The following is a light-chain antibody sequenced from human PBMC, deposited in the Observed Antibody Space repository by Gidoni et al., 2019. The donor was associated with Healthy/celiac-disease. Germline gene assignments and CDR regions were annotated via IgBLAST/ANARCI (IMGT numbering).Light chain of an antibody. CDR3: QSYDSSLSGPNWV. CDR1: SSNIGAGYD. V-gene: IGLV1-40*01. J-gene: IGLJ3*02. CDR2: GNS. Sequence: QSVLTQPPPVSGAPGPRVTISCTGSSSNIGAGYDVHWYQQLPGTAPKHLISGNSNRPSGVPDRFSGSKSGTSASLAITGLQAEDEADYDGQSYDSSLSGPNWVFGGGTKLTVL.